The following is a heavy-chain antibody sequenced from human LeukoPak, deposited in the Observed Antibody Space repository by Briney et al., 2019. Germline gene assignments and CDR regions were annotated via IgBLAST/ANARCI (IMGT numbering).Heavy chain of an antibody. D-gene: IGHD3-16*01. CDR2: INPSGGGSA. Sequence: ASVKVSCKASGYTFTSYYNHWVRQAPGQGLEWMEIINPSGGGSATYAQKFQGRVTMTSDTSTSTVYMELSSLRSEDTAVYYCVRDRGEDLRDYYYGMDVWGQGTTVIVSS. CDR3: VRDRGEDLRDYYYGMDV. CDR1: GYTFTSYY. J-gene: IGHJ6*02. V-gene: IGHV1-46*01.